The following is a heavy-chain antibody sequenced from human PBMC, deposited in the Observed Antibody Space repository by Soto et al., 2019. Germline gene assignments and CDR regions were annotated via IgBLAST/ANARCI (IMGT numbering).Heavy chain of an antibody. CDR1: GASISSGDYY. D-gene: IGHD2-15*01. CDR2: IYHSGST. V-gene: IGHV4-30-4*01. CDR3: ARVSGTCTSCYWQGWFDS. Sequence: PSETLSLTCTVSGASISSGDYYWSWIRQPPGEGLEWIGYIYHSGSTCYNPSLKSRAIISVDTSKNQFSLLLASVTAADTAAYYCARVSGTCTSCYWQGWFDSWGQGTLVTVSS. J-gene: IGHJ5*01.